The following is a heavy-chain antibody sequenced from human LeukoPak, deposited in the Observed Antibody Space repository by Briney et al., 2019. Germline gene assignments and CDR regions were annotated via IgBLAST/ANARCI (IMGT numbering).Heavy chain of an antibody. D-gene: IGHD4-11*01. CDR2: IYTSGST. CDR1: GGSISSGSYY. V-gene: IGHV4-61*02. J-gene: IGHJ4*02. Sequence: SETLSLTCTVSGGSISSGSYYWSWIRQPAGKGLEWIGRIYTSGSTNYNPSLKSRVTISVDTSKNQFSLKLSSVTAADTAMYYCARDGDSNFDYWGQGTLVTVSS. CDR3: ARDGDSNFDY.